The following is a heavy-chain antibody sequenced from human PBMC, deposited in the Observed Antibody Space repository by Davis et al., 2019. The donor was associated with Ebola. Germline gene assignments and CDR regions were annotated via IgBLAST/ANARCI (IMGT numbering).Heavy chain of an antibody. D-gene: IGHD1-1*01. J-gene: IGHJ4*02. V-gene: IGHV4-34*01. Sequence: PSETLSLTCAVYGGSFSGYYWSWIRQPPGKGLEWIGEINHSGSTNYNPSLKSRVTISVDKSKNQFSLKLSSVTAADTAVYYCARGITLNWNDDAFDYWGQGTLVTVSS. CDR3: ARGITLNWNDDAFDY. CDR2: INHSGST. CDR1: GGSFSGYY.